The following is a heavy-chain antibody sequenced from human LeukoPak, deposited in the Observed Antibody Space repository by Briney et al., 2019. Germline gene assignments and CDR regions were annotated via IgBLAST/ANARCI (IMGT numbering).Heavy chain of an antibody. D-gene: IGHD6-19*01. Sequence: PSETLSLTCAVYGGSFSGYYWSWIRQPPGKGLEWIGEINHSGSTNYNPSLKSRVTISVDTSKNQFSLKLSSVTAADTAVYYCARARYSSGWDDRNSFSRIYYYYGMDVWGQGTTVTVSS. V-gene: IGHV4-34*01. J-gene: IGHJ6*02. CDR1: GGSFSGYY. CDR2: INHSGST. CDR3: ARARYSSGWDDRNSFSRIYYYYGMDV.